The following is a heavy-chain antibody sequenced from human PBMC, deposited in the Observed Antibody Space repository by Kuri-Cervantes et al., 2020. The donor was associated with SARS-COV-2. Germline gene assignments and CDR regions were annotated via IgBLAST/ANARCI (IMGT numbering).Heavy chain of an antibody. Sequence: SETLSLTCSVTGGSISGYYWSWIRQSAAKELKWIGRISATGNTNYIPGLKSRVTMSVDTSQSQFSLRPNSATAADTATYYCARGGRRAGAYYFDLWGPGILVTVSS. CDR2: ISATGNT. J-gene: IGHJ4*02. V-gene: IGHV4-4*07. CDR1: GGSISGYY. CDR3: ARGGRRAGAYYFDL. D-gene: IGHD2-21*01.